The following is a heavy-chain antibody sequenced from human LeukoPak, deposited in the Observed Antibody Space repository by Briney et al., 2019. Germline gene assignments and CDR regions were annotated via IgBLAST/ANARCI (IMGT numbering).Heavy chain of an antibody. CDR3: ATSAVAGTGDY. V-gene: IGHV4-59*01. J-gene: IGHJ4*02. D-gene: IGHD6-19*01. Sequence: SETLSLTCTVSGGSISSYYWSWIRQPPGKGLEWIGYIYYSGSTSYNPSLKSRVTISVDTSKNQFSLKLSSVTAADTAVYYCATSAVAGTGDYWGQGTLVTVSS. CDR1: GGSISSYY. CDR2: IYYSGST.